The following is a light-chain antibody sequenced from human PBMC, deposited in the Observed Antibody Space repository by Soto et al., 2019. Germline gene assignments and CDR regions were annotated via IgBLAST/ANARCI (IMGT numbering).Light chain of an antibody. CDR3: QQYNNWLS. Sequence: EIVMTQSPATLSVSPGERATLSCRASQSVSSNLAWYQQKPGQAPRLLIYGASTRATGIPARFSGSGSGTEFTLTISSLQSEDFAVYYCQQYNNWLSFXQGTKVDIK. CDR1: QSVSSN. V-gene: IGKV3-15*01. CDR2: GAS. J-gene: IGKJ1*01.